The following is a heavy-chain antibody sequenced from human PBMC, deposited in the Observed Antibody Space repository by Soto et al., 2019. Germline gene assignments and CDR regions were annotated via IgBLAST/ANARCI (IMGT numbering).Heavy chain of an antibody. J-gene: IGHJ5*02. Sequence: QIQLVQSGAEVKEPGASVKVSCKASGYTFTNHGIGWVRQAPGQGLEWMGWISTYGGNTYYVQKFQDRVTMTTDTSTTTAYMELRSLRSDDTAVYYCARSGDRIQLWLSWFDPWGQGTMVTVSS. CDR1: GYTFTNHG. D-gene: IGHD5-18*01. CDR3: ARSGDRIQLWLSWFDP. CDR2: ISTYGGNT. V-gene: IGHV1-18*04.